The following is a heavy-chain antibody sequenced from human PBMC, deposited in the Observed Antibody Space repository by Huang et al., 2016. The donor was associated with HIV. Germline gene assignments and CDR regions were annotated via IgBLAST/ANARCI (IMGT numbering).Heavy chain of an antibody. CDR1: GGSFSGYY. V-gene: IGHV4-34*02. J-gene: IGHJ4*02. Sequence: QVQLQQWGAGLLKPSETLSLICAVYGGSFSGYYWSWIRHPPGKGRDWIGEINHSGSTNYNPSLKSRVTISVDTSKNQFSLKLSSVTAADTAVYYCARGGDGVGATRFDFWGQGNQVTVSS. CDR3: ARGGDGVGATRFDF. D-gene: IGHD1-26*01. CDR2: INHSGST.